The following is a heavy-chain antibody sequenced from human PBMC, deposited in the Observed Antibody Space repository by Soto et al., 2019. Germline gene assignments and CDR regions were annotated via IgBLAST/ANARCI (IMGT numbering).Heavy chain of an antibody. J-gene: IGHJ6*02. V-gene: IGHV4-30-4*01. CDR1: GGSISSGDYY. Sequence: SETLSLTCTVSGGSISSGDYYWSWIRQPPGKGLEWIGYIDYSGSTYYSPSLKSRVTLSVDTSNNQFSLKLSSVTAADTAVYYCARRTGYYGPYGMDVWGQGTTVTVS. CDR2: IDYSGST. CDR3: ARRTGYYGPYGMDV. D-gene: IGHD3-9*01.